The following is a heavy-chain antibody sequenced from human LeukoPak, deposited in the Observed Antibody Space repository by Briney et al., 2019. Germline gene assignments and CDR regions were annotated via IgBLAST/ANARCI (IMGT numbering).Heavy chain of an antibody. V-gene: IGHV4-34*01. D-gene: IGHD1-14*01. J-gene: IGHJ3*02. CDR2: INHSGST. CDR3: ARNFLGRSRKAFDI. Sequence: SETLSLTCAVYGGSFSGYYWSWIRQPPGKGLEWIGEINHSGSTNYNPSLKSRVTISVDTSKNQSSLKLSSVTAADTAVYYCARNFLGRSRKAFDIWGQGTMVTVSS. CDR1: GGSFSGYY.